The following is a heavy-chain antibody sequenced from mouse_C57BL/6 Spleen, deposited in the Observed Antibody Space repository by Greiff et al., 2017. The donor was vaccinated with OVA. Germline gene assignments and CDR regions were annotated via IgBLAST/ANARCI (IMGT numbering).Heavy chain of an antibody. D-gene: IGHD4-1*01. V-gene: IGHV5-17*01. CDR1: GFTFSDYG. J-gene: IGHJ4*01. CDR2: ISSGSSTI. CDR3: AMNWDAMDY. Sequence: EVKLMESGGGLVKPGGSLKLSCAASGFTFSDYGMHWVRQAPEKGLEWVAYISSGSSTIYYADTVKGRFTISRDNAKNTLFLQMTSLRSEDTAMYYCAMNWDAMDYWGQGTSVTVSS.